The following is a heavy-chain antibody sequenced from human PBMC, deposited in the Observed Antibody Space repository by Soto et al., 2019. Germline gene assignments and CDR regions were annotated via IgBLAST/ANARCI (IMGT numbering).Heavy chain of an antibody. Sequence: SQTLSVTCAISGDSVSSNSAAWNWIRQSPSRGLEWLGRTYYRSKWYNDYAVSVKSRITINPDTSKNQFSLQLNSVTPEDTAVYYCARGKTVAVAGTVPFYYYYYGMDVWGQGTTVTVSS. CDR2: TYYRSKWYN. J-gene: IGHJ6*02. CDR3: ARGKTVAVAGTVPFYYYYYGMDV. CDR1: GDSVSSNSAA. D-gene: IGHD6-19*01. V-gene: IGHV6-1*01.